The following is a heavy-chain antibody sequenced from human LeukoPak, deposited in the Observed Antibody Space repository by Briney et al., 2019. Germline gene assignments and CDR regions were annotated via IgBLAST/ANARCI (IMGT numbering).Heavy chain of an antibody. Sequence: GASVKVSCKASGYTXTSSFMHGVRQAPGQGLEWMGIINPGGGSPTYAQKFQGRVTITRDTSTSTVYMELSSLRSEDTAMYYCARDSSSSSLADPWGQGILVTVSS. D-gene: IGHD2-2*01. V-gene: IGHV1-46*01. CDR3: ARDSSSSSLADP. CDR1: GYTXTSSF. J-gene: IGHJ5*02. CDR2: INPGGGSP.